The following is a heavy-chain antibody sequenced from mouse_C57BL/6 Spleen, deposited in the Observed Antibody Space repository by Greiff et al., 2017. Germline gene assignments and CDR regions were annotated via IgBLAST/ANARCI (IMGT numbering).Heavy chain of an antibody. D-gene: IGHD2-4*01. CDR3: ARVGDYDGAWFAY. V-gene: IGHV1-22*01. CDR2: INPNNGGT. J-gene: IGHJ3*01. Sequence: VQLKESGPELVKPGASVKMSCKASGYTFTDYNMHWVKQSHGKSLEWIGYINPNNGGTSYNQKFKGKATLTVNKSSSTAYMELRSLTSEDSAVYYCARVGDYDGAWFAYWGQGTLVTVSA. CDR1: GYTFTDYN.